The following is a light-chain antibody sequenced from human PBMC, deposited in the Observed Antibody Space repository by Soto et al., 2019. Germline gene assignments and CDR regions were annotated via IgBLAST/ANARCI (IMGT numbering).Light chain of an antibody. V-gene: IGKV3-11*01. CDR2: DAS. CDR1: QSVSSY. Sequence: VFTQSPATLSLSPGERATLSCRASQSVSSYLAWYQQKPGQAPRLLIYDASNRATGIPARFSGSGSGTDFTLTISSLEPEDFAVYYCQQRSNWPPRLTFGQGTRLEI. CDR3: QQRSNWPPRLT. J-gene: IGKJ5*01.